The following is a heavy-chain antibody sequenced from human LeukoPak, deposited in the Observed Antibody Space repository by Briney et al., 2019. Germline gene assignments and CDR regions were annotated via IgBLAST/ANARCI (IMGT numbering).Heavy chain of an antibody. Sequence: GGSLRLSCAASGFTFSSYAMSWVRQAPGKGLEWVSAISGSGGSTYYADSVKGRFTISRDNSKNTLYLQMNSLRAEDTAVYYCARHDYSSGWGTFDYWGQGTLVTVSS. V-gene: IGHV3-23*01. CDR3: ARHDYSSGWGTFDY. D-gene: IGHD6-19*01. CDR2: ISGSGGST. J-gene: IGHJ4*02. CDR1: GFTFSSYA.